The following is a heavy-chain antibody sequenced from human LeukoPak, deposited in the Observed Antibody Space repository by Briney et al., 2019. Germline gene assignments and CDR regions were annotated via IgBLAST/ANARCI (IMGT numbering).Heavy chain of an antibody. CDR1: GFTFRDYTDDW. D-gene: IGHD5-18*01. Sequence: GGSLRLSCAASGFTFRDYTDDWMSWVRQAPGEWLEWVSYIISRGSTIYYADSVKGRFTISRDNAKNSLYLQMNSLRAEDTAVYYCARVFGYSYGYWLVDYYGMDVWGQGTTVTVSS. J-gene: IGHJ6*02. CDR3: ARVFGYSYGYWLVDYYGMDV. CDR2: IISRGSTI. V-gene: IGHV3-11*01.